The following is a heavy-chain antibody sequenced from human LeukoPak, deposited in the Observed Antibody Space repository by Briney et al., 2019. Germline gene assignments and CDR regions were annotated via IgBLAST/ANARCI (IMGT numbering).Heavy chain of an antibody. Sequence: SETLSLTCTVSGGSITSYYWSWIRQPPGKGLEWIGYIYYSGSTNYNPSLKSRVTVSVDTSKNQFSLKLSSVTAADTAVYYCARSYSYGPFDYWGQGTLVTVSS. D-gene: IGHD5-18*01. J-gene: IGHJ4*02. CDR1: GGSITSYY. CDR2: IYYSGST. CDR3: ARSYSYGPFDY. V-gene: IGHV4-59*01.